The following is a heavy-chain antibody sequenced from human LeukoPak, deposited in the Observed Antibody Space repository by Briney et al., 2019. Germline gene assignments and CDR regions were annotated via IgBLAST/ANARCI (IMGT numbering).Heavy chain of an antibody. V-gene: IGHV4-39*01. Sequence: SETLSLTCTVSGGSISSTIYYWGWIRQPPGKGLEWIGSIYYSGNTYYNPSLKNRVTISVDTSKNQFSLRLSSMTAADTAVYYCTRPSGYSSSGWDHYFQHWGQGTLVTVSS. D-gene: IGHD6-13*01. CDR2: IYYSGNT. CDR1: GGSISSTIYY. J-gene: IGHJ1*01. CDR3: TRPSGYSSSGWDHYFQH.